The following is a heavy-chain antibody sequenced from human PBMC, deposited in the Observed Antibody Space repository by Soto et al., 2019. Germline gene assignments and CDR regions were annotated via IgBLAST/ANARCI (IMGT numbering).Heavy chain of an antibody. CDR2: INPNSGGT. D-gene: IGHD6-6*01. Sequence: GASVKVSCKASGYTFTGYYMHWVRQAPGQGLEWMGWINPNSGGTNYAQKFQGWVTMTRDTSISTAYMELSRLRSDDTAVYYCARAYSSSSRSYGMGVWGQGTTVTVSS. CDR1: GYTFTGYY. CDR3: ARAYSSSSRSYGMGV. V-gene: IGHV1-2*04. J-gene: IGHJ6*02.